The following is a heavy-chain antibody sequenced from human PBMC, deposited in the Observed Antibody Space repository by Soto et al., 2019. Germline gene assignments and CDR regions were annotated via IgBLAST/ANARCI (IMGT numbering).Heavy chain of an antibody. CDR1: GGSISSYY. CDR2: IYYSGST. D-gene: IGHD3-9*01. J-gene: IGHJ4*02. V-gene: IGHV4-59*12. CDR3: AKDTRPDYDILTGYYHGVGYFDY. Sequence: PSETLSLTCTVSGGSISSYYWSWIRQPPGKGLEWIGYIYYSGSTNYNPSLKSRVTISVDTSKNQFSLKLSSVTAADTAVYYCAKDTRPDYDILTGYYHGVGYFDYWGQGTLVTVSS.